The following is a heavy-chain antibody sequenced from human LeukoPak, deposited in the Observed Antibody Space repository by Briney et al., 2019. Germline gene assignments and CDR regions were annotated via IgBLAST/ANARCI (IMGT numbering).Heavy chain of an antibody. V-gene: IGHV4-31*03. CDR2: IYYSGST. CDR1: GGSISSGGYY. CDR3: ARAEMITFGGVIVILGFDY. Sequence: SETLSLTCTVSGGSISSGGYYWSWIRQHPGKGLEWIGYIYYSGSTYYNPSLKSRVTISVDTSKNQFSLKLSSVTAADTAVYYCARAEMITFGGVIVILGFDYWGQGTLVTVSS. J-gene: IGHJ4*02. D-gene: IGHD3-16*02.